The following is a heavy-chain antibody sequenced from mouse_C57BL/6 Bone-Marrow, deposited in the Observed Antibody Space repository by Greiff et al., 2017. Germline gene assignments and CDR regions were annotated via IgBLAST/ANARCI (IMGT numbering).Heavy chain of an antibody. CDR1: GYTFTGYW. V-gene: IGHV1-9*01. J-gene: IGHJ3*01. CDR2: ILPGSGST. Sequence: QVQLQQSGAELMKPGASVKLSCKATGYTFTGYWIEWVKQRPGHGLEWIGEILPGSGSTNYNEKFKGKATFTADTSSNTAYMQRSSLTTEDSAIYYCARSLIYYYGSSYAWFAYWGQGTLVTVSA. CDR3: ARSLIYYYGSSYAWFAY. D-gene: IGHD1-1*01.